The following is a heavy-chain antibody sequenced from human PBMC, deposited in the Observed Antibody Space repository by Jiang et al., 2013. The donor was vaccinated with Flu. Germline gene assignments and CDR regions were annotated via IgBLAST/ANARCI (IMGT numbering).Heavy chain of an antibody. CDR3: ARQGERITIFWSGLIPVMLFDI. Sequence: GSGLVKPSETLSLTCTVSGGSISSSSYYWGWIRQPPGKGLEWIGSIYYSGSTYYNPSLKSRVTISVDTSKNQFSLKLSSVTAADTAVYYCARQGERITIFWSGLIPVMLFDIWGQGTMGHRPF. CDR2: IYYSGST. D-gene: IGHD3-3*01. J-gene: IGHJ3*02. CDR1: GGSISSSSYY. V-gene: IGHV4-39*07.